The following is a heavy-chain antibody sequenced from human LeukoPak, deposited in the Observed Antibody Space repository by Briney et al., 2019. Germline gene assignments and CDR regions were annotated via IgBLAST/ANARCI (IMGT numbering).Heavy chain of an antibody. CDR3: ARDQTKYYDSSGYYIPFAY. V-gene: IGHV3-30*19. CDR2: IWYDGSNK. D-gene: IGHD3-22*01. CDR1: GFTFSSYG. J-gene: IGHJ4*02. Sequence: GGSLRLSCAASGFTFSSYGMHWVRQAPGKGLEWVAVIWYDGSNKYYADSVKGRFTISRDNSKNTLYLQMNSLRAEDTAVYYCARDQTKYYDSSGYYIPFAYWGQGTLVTVSS.